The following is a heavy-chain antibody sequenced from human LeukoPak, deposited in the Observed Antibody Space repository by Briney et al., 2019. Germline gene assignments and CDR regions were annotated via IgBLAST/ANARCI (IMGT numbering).Heavy chain of an antibody. CDR1: GFTFSSYG. CDR3: ASNDLIAAAGAPFDY. D-gene: IGHD6-13*01. J-gene: IGHJ4*02. Sequence: GGSLRLSCAASGFTFSSYGMHWVRQAPGKGLEWVAFIRYDGSNKYYADSVKGRFTISRDNSKNTLYLQMNSLRAEDTAVYYCASNDLIAAAGAPFDYWGQGTLVTVSS. CDR2: IRYDGSNK. V-gene: IGHV3-30*02.